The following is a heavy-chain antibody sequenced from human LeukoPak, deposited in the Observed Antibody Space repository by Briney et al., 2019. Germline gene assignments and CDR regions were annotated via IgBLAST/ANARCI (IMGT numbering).Heavy chain of an antibody. V-gene: IGHV1-69*04. D-gene: IGHD2-8*01. CDR1: GGTFSSYA. CDR2: IIPILGIA. CDR3: AREDVVLVDAVRYYYYGMDV. Sequence: SVKVSCKASGGTFSSYAISWVRQAPGQGLEWMGRIIPILGIANYAQKFQGRVTITADKSTSTAYMELSSLKSEDTAVYYCAREDVVLVDAVRYYYYGMDVWGQGTTVTVSS. J-gene: IGHJ6*02.